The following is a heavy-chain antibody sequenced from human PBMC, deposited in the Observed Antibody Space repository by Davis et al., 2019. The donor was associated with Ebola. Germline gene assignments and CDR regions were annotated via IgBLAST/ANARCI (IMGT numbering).Heavy chain of an antibody. Sequence: MPSETLSLTCAVYGGSFSGYYWSWIRQPPGKGLEWIGEINHSGSTNYNPSLKSRVTISVDTSKNQFSLKLTSVTSADTAVYYWAKALPYYDSSGGVVHYAFEIWGQGTMVTVSS. J-gene: IGHJ3*02. V-gene: IGHV4-34*01. CDR3: AKALPYYDSSGGVVHYAFEI. CDR2: INHSGST. D-gene: IGHD3-22*01. CDR1: GGSFSGYY.